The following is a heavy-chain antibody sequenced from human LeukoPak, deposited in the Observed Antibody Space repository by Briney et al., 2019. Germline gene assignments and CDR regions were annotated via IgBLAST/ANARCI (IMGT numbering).Heavy chain of an antibody. CDR1: GFNFGSHE. V-gene: IGHV3-48*03. CDR2: IGGSGSPT. Sequence: GGSLRLSCVVSGFNFGSHEMSWVRQAPGMGLEWVSYIGGSGSPTHYADSVKGRFTVSRDNAKNSLYLQLNNLRAEDTAVYYCAREIIPTPDTFDIWGQGTAVTVSS. J-gene: IGHJ3*02. CDR3: AREIIPTPDTFDI. D-gene: IGHD2-15*01.